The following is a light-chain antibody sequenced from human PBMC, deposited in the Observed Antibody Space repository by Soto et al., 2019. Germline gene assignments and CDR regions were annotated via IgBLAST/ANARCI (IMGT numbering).Light chain of an antibody. CDR3: QLYGISVPVT. J-gene: IGKJ5*01. CDR1: QAVDTKF. V-gene: IGKV3-20*01. CDR2: GAS. Sequence: IVLTQSPGTLSLSPGETATLSCRASQAVDTKFLAWYQQKAGQAPRLVMFGASGRATGVPARFSGGVSGTDFSLTISRLEPEVFAVYYCQLYGISVPVTFGQGTRLEI.